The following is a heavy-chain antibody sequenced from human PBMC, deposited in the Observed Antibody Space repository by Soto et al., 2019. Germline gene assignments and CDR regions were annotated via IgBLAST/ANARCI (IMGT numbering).Heavy chain of an antibody. J-gene: IGHJ6*02. V-gene: IGHV5-10-1*01. Sequence: GESLKISCKGSGYSFTSYWIIWVRQMPVKGLEFRGSSDPVGSYTNYSPSFQGDVTVSSYNSISTSYLRLGSLKASYTAEYYCXGGVVRGVITLNRGYYGMDVWGQGTTVTVSS. CDR1: GYSFTSYW. CDR2: SDPVGSYT. CDR3: XGGVVRGVITLNRGYYGMDV. D-gene: IGHD3-10*01.